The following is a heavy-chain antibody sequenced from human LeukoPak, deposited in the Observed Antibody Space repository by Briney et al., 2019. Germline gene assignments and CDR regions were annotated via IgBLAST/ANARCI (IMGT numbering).Heavy chain of an antibody. CDR1: RFIFNKAW. D-gene: IGHD2-15*01. V-gene: IGHV3-15*01. J-gene: IGHJ4*02. CDR3: TPVMVEDRGF. CDR2: IKSKNDGGTT. Sequence: PGGSLRLSCAASRFIFNKAWMNWVRQAPGKGPEWVGRIKSKNDGGTTDYGSPVKGRFTISRDDSKNTLYLQMNSLITDDTAIYYCTPVMVEDRGFWGQGTLVTVSS.